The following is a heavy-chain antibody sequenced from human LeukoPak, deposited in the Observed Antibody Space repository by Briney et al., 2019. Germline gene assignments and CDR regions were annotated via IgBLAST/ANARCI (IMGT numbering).Heavy chain of an antibody. J-gene: IGHJ5*02. CDR3: ARDLGQYYDTSDNWFDP. V-gene: IGHV3-30*02. Sequence: GGSLRLSCAASGFTFSNYWMHWVRQVPGKGLEWVAFIRYDGSNKYYADSVKGRFTISRDNAKNTLNLQMNSLRAEDTAVYYCARDLGQYYDTSDNWFDPWGQGTLVTVSS. D-gene: IGHD3-22*01. CDR2: IRYDGSNK. CDR1: GFTFSNYW.